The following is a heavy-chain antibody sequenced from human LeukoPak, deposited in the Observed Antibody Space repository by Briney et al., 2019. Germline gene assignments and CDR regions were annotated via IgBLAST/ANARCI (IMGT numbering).Heavy chain of an antibody. CDR3: AKDLRGSGWYYFDY. Sequence: GGSLRLSCAASGFTVSSNYMSWVRQAPGKGLEWVSAISGSGGSTYYADSVKGRFTISRDNSKNTLYLQMNSLRAEDTAVYYCAKDLRGSGWYYFDYWGQGTLVTVSS. CDR2: ISGSGGST. D-gene: IGHD6-19*01. J-gene: IGHJ4*02. CDR1: GFTVSSNY. V-gene: IGHV3-23*01.